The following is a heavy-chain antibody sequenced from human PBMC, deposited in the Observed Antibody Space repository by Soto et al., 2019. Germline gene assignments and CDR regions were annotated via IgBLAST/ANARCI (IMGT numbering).Heavy chain of an antibody. J-gene: IGHJ4*02. CDR2: ISAYNGNT. Sequence: QVQLVQSGAEVKKPGASVKVSCKASGYTFTSYGISWVRQAPGQGLEWMGWISAYNGNTNYAQKLQGRVTMTTDTSTITAYMELRSLRSDDTAVYYCARYYDFWSGYYGTGYFDYWGQGTLVTVSS. CDR1: GYTFTSYG. D-gene: IGHD3-3*01. CDR3: ARYYDFWSGYYGTGYFDY. V-gene: IGHV1-18*01.